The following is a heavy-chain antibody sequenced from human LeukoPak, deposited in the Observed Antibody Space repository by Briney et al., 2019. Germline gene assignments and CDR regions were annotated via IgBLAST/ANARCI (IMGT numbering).Heavy chain of an antibody. J-gene: IGHJ4*02. D-gene: IGHD2-21*02. CDR2: INPNSGGT. V-gene: IGHV1-2*02. CDR1: GGTFSSYA. Sequence: GASVKVSCKASGGTFSSYAISWVRQAPGQGLEWMGWINPNSGGTNYAQKFQGRVTMTRDTSISTAYMELSRLRSDDTAVYYCARDYVSVVVTAITSFDYWGQGTLVTVSS. CDR3: ARDYVSVVVTAITSFDY.